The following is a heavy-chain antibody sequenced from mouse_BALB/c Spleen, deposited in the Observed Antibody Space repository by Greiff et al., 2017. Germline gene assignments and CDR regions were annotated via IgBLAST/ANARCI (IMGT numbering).Heavy chain of an antibody. CDR2: ISYDGSN. V-gene: IGHV3-6*02. CDR1: GYSITSGYY. CDR3: AHSPLYFDY. Sequence: ESGPGLVKPSQSLSLTCSVTGYSITSGYYWNWIRQFPGNKLEWMGYISYDGSNNYNPSLKNRISITRDTSKNQFFLKLNSVTTEDTATYYCAHSPLYFDYWGQGTTLTVSS. J-gene: IGHJ2*01.